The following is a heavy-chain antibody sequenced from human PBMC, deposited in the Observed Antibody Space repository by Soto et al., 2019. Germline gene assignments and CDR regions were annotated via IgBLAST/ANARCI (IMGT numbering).Heavy chain of an antibody. CDR1: GGSISSGGYY. CDR3: ASLVGSGSYAYFDY. CDR2: IYYSGST. J-gene: IGHJ4*02. Sequence: QVQLQESGPGLVKPSQTLSLTCTVSGGSISSGGYYWSWIRQHPGKGLEWIGYIYYSGSTYYNPSLKRRGTISVDTSKNHFSLKLSSVTAADKAVYYCASLVGSGSYAYFDYWGQGTLVTVSS. D-gene: IGHD3-10*01. V-gene: IGHV4-31*03.